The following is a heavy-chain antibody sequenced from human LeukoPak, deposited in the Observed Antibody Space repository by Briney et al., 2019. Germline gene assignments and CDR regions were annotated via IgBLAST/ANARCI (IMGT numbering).Heavy chain of an antibody. CDR3: AGASVEVAGLFDY. V-gene: IGHV1-2*02. CDR1: GYTFTGYY. J-gene: IGHJ4*02. CDR2: INPNSGGT. D-gene: IGHD6-19*01. Sequence: ASVKVSCMASGYTFTGYYMHWVRQAPGQGLEWMGWINPNSGGTNYAQKFQGRVTMTRDTSISTAYMELSRLRSDDTAVYYCAGASVEVAGLFDYWGQGTLVTVSS.